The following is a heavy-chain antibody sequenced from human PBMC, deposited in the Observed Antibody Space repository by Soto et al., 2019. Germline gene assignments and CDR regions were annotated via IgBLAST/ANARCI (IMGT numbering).Heavy chain of an antibody. V-gene: IGHV3-33*01. D-gene: IGHD2-15*01. Sequence: QVQLVESGGGVVQPGRSLRLSCAASGFTFSSYGMHWVRQAPGKGLEWVAVIWYDGSNKYYADSVKGRFTISRDNSKNTMYLQMNSLRAEDTAGYYCASEYCSGGRCYYYGMEVWGQGSTVPVSS. J-gene: IGHJ6*02. CDR2: IWYDGSNK. CDR1: GFTFSSYG. CDR3: ASEYCSGGRCYYYGMEV.